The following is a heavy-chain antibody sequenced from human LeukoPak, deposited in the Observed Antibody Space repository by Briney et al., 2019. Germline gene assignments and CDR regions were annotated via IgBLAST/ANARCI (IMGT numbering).Heavy chain of an antibody. CDR1: GYTFTSYD. D-gene: IGHD3-10*01. Sequence: ASVKVSCKASGYTFTSYDINWVRQATGQGLVWMGWMNPNSGNTGYAQKFQGRVTMTRNTSISTAYMELSSLRSEDTAVYYCARGLDSGFGERTIDNWFDPWGQGTLVTVSS. CDR3: ARGLDSGFGERTIDNWFDP. CDR2: MNPNSGNT. J-gene: IGHJ5*02. V-gene: IGHV1-8*01.